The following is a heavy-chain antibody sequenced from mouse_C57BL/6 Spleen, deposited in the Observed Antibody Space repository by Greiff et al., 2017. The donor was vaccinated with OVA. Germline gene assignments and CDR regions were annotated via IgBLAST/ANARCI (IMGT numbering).Heavy chain of an antibody. Sequence: EVKLVESGGGLVKPGGSLKLSCAASGFTFSDYGMHWVRQAPEKGLEWVAYISSGSSTIYYADTLKGRFIISRDNAKNTLFLQMTRLRSEETAMYYCAKYGSSYWYFDDWGTGTTVTVSA. CDR1: GFTFSDYG. CDR2: ISSGSSTI. J-gene: IGHJ1*03. CDR3: AKYGSSYWYFDD. V-gene: IGHV5-17*01. D-gene: IGHD1-1*01.